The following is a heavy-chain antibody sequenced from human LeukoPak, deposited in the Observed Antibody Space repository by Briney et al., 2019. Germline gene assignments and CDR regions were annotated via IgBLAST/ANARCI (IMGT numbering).Heavy chain of an antibody. Sequence: TAGASLRLSCAASGFTFSNAWMSWVRQAPGKGLEWVGRIKSKTDGGTTDYAAPVNGRFTISRDDSKNTLYLQMNSLKTEDTAVYYCTLDTGWYGLDYWGQGTLVTVCS. CDR2: IKSKTDGGTT. CDR3: TLDTGWYGLDY. D-gene: IGHD6-19*01. V-gene: IGHV3-15*01. CDR1: GFTFSNAW. J-gene: IGHJ4*02.